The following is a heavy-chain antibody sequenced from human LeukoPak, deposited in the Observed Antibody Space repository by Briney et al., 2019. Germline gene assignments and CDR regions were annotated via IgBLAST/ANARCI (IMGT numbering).Heavy chain of an antibody. J-gene: IGHJ6*03. D-gene: IGHD3-10*01. V-gene: IGHV1-2*02. CDR1: GYTFTGYY. CDR2: INPNSGGT. Sequence: GASVKVSCKASGYTFTGYYMHWVRQAPGQGLEWMGWINPNSGGTNYAQKFQGRVTMTRDTSISTAYMELSRLRSDDTAVYYCARVGGSGSYFYYYYMDVWGKGTTVTISS. CDR3: ARVGGSGSYFYYYYMDV.